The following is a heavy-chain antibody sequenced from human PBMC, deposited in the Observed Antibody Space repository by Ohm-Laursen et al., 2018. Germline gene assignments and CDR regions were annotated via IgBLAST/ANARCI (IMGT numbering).Heavy chain of an antibody. Sequence: ASAKVSCKASGFTFTGYSMHWVRQAPGQGLEWMGWIYPNSGGTNYAQKFQGRVTMTRDTSISKAYMELSRLRSDDTAVYYCARADGSGSSYGMDVWGQGTTVTVSS. CDR3: ARADGSGSSYGMDV. J-gene: IGHJ6*02. V-gene: IGHV1-2*02. D-gene: IGHD3-10*01. CDR1: GFTFTGYS. CDR2: IYPNSGGT.